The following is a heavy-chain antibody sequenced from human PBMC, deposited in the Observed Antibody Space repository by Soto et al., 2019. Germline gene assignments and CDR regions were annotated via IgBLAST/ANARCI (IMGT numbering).Heavy chain of an antibody. CDR2: IYHSGST. CDR3: ATVPDY. Sequence: SETLSLTCTVSGGSISSYYWSWIRQPPGKGLEWIGYIYHSGSTYYNPSLKSRVTISVDRSRNQFSLKLSSVTAADTAVYYCATVPDYWGQGTLVTVSS. J-gene: IGHJ4*02. V-gene: IGHV4-30-2*01. CDR1: GGSISSYY.